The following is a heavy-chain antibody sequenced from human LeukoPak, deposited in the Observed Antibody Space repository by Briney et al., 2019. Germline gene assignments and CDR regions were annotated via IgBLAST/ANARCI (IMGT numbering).Heavy chain of an antibody. D-gene: IGHD6-13*01. V-gene: IGHV3-7*03. CDR1: GFTFSSYW. Sequence: GGSLRLSCAASGFTFSSYWMNWARQAPGKGLEWVASINHNGNVNYYVDSVKGRFTISRDNAKNSLYLQMSNLRAEDTAVYYCARGKYSSSWYLTVWGQGTLVTVSS. CDR3: ARGKYSSSWYLTV. CDR2: INHNGNVN. J-gene: IGHJ4*02.